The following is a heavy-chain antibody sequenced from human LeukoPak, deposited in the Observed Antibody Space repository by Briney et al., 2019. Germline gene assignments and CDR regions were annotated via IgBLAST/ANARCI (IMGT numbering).Heavy chain of an antibody. CDR3: ARGWIQLWFVDY. J-gene: IGHJ4*02. V-gene: IGHV1-2*02. CDR1: GGTFSSYA. CDR2: INPNSGGT. Sequence: GSSVKVSCKASGGTFSSYAISWVRQAPGQGLEWMGGINPNSGGTNYAQKFQGRVTMTRDTSISTAYMELSRLRSDDTAVYYCARGWIQLWFVDYWGQGTLVTVSS. D-gene: IGHD5-18*01.